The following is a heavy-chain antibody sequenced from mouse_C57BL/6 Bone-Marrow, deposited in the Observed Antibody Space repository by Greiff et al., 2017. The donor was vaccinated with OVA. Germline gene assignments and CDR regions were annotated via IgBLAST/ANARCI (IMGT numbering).Heavy chain of an antibody. D-gene: IGHD1-1*01. CDR3: ARDPYYYGSSYWYFDV. CDR2: IYPGSGNT. Sequence: VQLVESGAELVRPGASVKLSCKASGYTFTDYYINWVKQRPGQGLEWIARIYPGSGNTYYNEKFKGKATLTAEKSSSTAYMQLSSLTSEDSAVYFCARDPYYYGSSYWYFDVWGTGTTVTVSS. CDR1: GYTFTDYY. V-gene: IGHV1-76*01. J-gene: IGHJ1*03.